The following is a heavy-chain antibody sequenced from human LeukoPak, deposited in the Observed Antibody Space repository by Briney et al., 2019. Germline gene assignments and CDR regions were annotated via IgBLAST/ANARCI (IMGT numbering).Heavy chain of an antibody. Sequence: SETLSLTCTVSGGSISSTTYYWGWIRQPPGKGPEWIGSIYYSGSTDYNPSLKSRVTISVDTSKNQFSLKLSSVTAADTAVYYCSRSIVGATTLGNWGQGTLVTVSS. D-gene: IGHD1-26*01. CDR3: SRSIVGATTLGN. CDR2: IYYSGST. CDR1: GGSISSTTYY. V-gene: IGHV4-39*01. J-gene: IGHJ4*02.